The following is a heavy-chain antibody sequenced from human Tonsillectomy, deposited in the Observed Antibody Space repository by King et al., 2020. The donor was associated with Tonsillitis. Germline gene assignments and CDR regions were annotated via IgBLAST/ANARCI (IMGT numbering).Heavy chain of an antibody. CDR2: IDPSDSYT. CDR1: GYRFTTYW. V-gene: IGHV5-10-1*03. J-gene: IGHJ6*02. Sequence: EMQLVQSGAEVKKPGESLRISCKGSGYRFTTYWITWVRQMPGKGLEWMGRIDPSDSYTNYSPSFQGHVTISADKSISTAYLQWSSLKASDTAMYYCARVGGSGYDPIDYYYYGMDVWGQGTTVTVSS. CDR3: ARVGGSGYDPIDYYYYGMDV. D-gene: IGHD5-12*01.